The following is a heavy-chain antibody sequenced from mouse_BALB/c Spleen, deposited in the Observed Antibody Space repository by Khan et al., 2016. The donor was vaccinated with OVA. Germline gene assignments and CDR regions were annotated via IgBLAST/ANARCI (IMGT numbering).Heavy chain of an antibody. J-gene: IGHJ2*01. CDR1: GYTFTTYW. V-gene: IGHV1-7*01. Sequence: VQLQQSGAELAKPGASVQMSCKASGYTFTTYWMHWVKQRPGQGLEWIGYINPTSGYTDYSEHLKDQAPLSADKSSSTAYMQLSRLTSEDSAVYYCTRDRIDYWGQGTTLTVSS. CDR3: TRDRIDY. CDR2: INPTSGYT.